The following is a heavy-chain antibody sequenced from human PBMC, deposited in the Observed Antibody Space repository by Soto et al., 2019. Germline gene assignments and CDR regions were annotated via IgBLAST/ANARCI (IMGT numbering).Heavy chain of an antibody. D-gene: IGHD6-13*01. V-gene: IGHV3-43D*03. Sequence: GGSLRLSCAASGFTFDDYAMHWVRQAPGKGLEWVSLISWDGGSTYYADYVKGGFTISRDNSKNTLYLQMNSLRAEDTALYYCAGGSSSSGYYYGMDVWGQGTTVTVSS. CDR3: AGGSSSSGYYYGMDV. CDR1: GFTFDDYA. CDR2: ISWDGGST. J-gene: IGHJ6*02.